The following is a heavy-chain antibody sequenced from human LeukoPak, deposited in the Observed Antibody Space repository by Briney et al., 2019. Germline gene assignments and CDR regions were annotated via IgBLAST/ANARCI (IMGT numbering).Heavy chain of an antibody. V-gene: IGHV1-8*01. Sequence: GASVTVSCKASVYTFTSYDINWVRQATGQGLEWMGWMNPNSGNTGYAQKFQGRVTMTRNTSITTAYMELSSLESEDTALYYCARPSGNCGGDCYRLSYWGQGSLVTVSS. CDR3: ARPSGNCGGDCYRLSY. CDR2: MNPNSGNT. D-gene: IGHD2-21*02. J-gene: IGHJ4*02. CDR1: VYTFTSYD.